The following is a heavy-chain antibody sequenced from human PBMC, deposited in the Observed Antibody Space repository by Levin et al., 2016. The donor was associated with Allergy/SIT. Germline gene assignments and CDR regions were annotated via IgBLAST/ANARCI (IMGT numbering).Heavy chain of an antibody. J-gene: IGHJ4*02. CDR1: GGSFSGYY. CDR2: INHSGST. V-gene: IGHV4-34*01. D-gene: IGHD3-22*01. Sequence: GSLRLSCAVYGGSFSGYYWSWIRQPPGKGLEWIGEINHSGSTNYNPSLKSRVTISVDTSKNQFSLKLSSVTAADTAVYYCARVKKGYYDSSGLKYFDYWGQGTLVTVSS. CDR3: ARVKKGYYDSSGLKYFDY.